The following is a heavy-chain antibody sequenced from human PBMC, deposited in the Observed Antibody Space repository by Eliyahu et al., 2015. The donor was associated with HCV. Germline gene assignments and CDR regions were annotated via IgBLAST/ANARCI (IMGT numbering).Heavy chain of an antibody. CDR2: IWYDGSNK. J-gene: IGHJ4*02. CDR1: GXTFXSYG. D-gene: IGHD3-22*01. V-gene: IGHV3-33*01. Sequence: QVQLVESGGGVVXPGXSLXLSCAASGXTFXSYGMXWVRQAPGKGLEWVAVIWYDGSNKYYADSVKGRFTISRDNSKNTLYLQMNSLRAEDTAVYYCARDLVSSGRDYWGQGTLVTVSS. CDR3: ARDLVSSGRDY.